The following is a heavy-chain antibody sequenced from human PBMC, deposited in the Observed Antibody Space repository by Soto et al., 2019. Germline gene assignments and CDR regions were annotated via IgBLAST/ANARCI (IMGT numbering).Heavy chain of an antibody. CDR2: IYYSGST. Sequence: PSETLSLTCTVSGGSVSSGSYYWSWIRQPPGKGLEWIGYIYYSGSTNYNPSLESRVTISVDTSKNQFSLKLSSVTAADTAVYYCARIVTMIVVVIDYAFDIWGQGTMVTVSS. D-gene: IGHD3-22*01. V-gene: IGHV4-61*01. CDR3: ARIVTMIVVVIDYAFDI. J-gene: IGHJ3*02. CDR1: GGSVSSGSYY.